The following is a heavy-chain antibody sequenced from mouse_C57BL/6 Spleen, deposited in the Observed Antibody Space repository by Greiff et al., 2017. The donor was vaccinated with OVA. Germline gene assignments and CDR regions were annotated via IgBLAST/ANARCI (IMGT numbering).Heavy chain of an antibody. D-gene: IGHD1-1*01. CDR3: ARERDYGSSLFFDY. J-gene: IGHJ2*01. Sequence: VQLQQSGPELVKPGASVKISCKASGYTFTDYYMNWVKQSHGKSLEWIGDINPNNGGTSYNQKFKGKATLTVDKSSSTAYMELRSLTSEDSAVYYCARERDYGSSLFFDYWGQGTTLTVSS. CDR2: INPNNGGT. CDR1: GYTFTDYY. V-gene: IGHV1-26*01.